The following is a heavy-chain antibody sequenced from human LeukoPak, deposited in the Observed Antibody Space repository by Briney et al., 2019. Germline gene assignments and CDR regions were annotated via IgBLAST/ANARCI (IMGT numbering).Heavy chain of an antibody. CDR2: INHSGST. Sequence: PSETLSLTCAVYGGSFSGYYWSWIRQPPGKGLEWIGEINHSGSTNYNPSLKSRLTISVDTSKNQFSLKLSSVTAADTAVYYCARGIAARNAFDIWGQGTMVTVSS. CDR1: GGSFSGYY. CDR3: ARGIAARNAFDI. V-gene: IGHV4-34*01. D-gene: IGHD6-6*01. J-gene: IGHJ3*02.